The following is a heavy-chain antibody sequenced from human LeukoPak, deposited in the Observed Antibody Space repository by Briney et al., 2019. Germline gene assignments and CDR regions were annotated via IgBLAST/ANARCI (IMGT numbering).Heavy chain of an antibody. J-gene: IGHJ5*02. D-gene: IGHD3-22*01. V-gene: IGHV3-30*04. CDR3: TRERGGGGRRINLMVGGYGP. Sequence: PGTSLRPSCAGSGFTFSGFAMHGVRQAPGKGLEWVAAISYHGRDKYYADAVSGRFTISRDNSKNTLHLEMNSLRTDDTAVYYCTRERGGGGRRINLMVGGYGPWGQGTQVTVSS. CDR1: GFTFSGFA. CDR2: ISYHGRDK.